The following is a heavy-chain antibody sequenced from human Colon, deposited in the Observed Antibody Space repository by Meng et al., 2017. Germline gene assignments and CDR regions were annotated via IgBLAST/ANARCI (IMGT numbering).Heavy chain of an antibody. J-gene: IGHJ4*01. CDR1: GFTFSGFS. CDR2: ITGDSTYI. V-gene: IGHV3-21*01. CDR3: TRGWMPE. D-gene: IGHD2-2*01. Sequence: EVQRGGSGGGLVKPWESLRLSCAASGFTFSGFSLSWVRQAPGKGLEWVSSITGDSTYIYYADSVKGRFTVSRDNAKNSLYLQMNSLRADDTAVYYCTRGWMPEWGQGTLVTVSS.